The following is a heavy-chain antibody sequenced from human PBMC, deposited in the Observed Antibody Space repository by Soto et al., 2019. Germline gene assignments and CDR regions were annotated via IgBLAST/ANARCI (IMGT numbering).Heavy chain of an antibody. CDR1: GFTFSAYY. V-gene: IGHV3-66*01. J-gene: IGHJ4*02. CDR2: IYSAGSA. CDR3: ARVPSTSYHYFDY. D-gene: IGHD2-2*01. Sequence: GGSLRLSCAASGFTFSAYYMIWVRQAPGKGLEWVSVIYSAGSADFADSVKGRFTISRDNSKNTLYLQMSSLRAEDTAVYYCARVPSTSYHYFDYWGQGTLVTVSS.